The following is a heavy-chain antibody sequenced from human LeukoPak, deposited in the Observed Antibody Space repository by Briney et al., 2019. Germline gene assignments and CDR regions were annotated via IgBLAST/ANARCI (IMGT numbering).Heavy chain of an antibody. D-gene: IGHD6-13*01. CDR2: IKQDGSEK. CDR1: GFTFSSYW. J-gene: IGHJ6*03. V-gene: IGHV3-7*01. Sequence: PGESLRLSCAASGFTFSSYWMTWVRQAPGRGLEWVANIKQDGSEKYYVDSVKGRFTISRDNAKNSLYLQMNSLRAEDTAVYYCARDLAYLDTSSWYVHYYYMDVWGRGTTVTVSS. CDR3: ARDLAYLDTSSWYVHYYYMDV.